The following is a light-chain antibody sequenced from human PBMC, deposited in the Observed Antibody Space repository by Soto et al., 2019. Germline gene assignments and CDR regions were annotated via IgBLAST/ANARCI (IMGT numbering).Light chain of an antibody. CDR1: QSVSNKY. Sequence: EILMTQSPATLSVSPGERATLSCTASQSVSNKYLAWYQQKPGQAPRLLIYGASSRATGIPDRFSGSGSGTDFTLTINRLEPEDFAVYYCQQYGTSPRTFGQGTKVDIK. V-gene: IGKV3-20*01. CDR2: GAS. CDR3: QQYGTSPRT. J-gene: IGKJ1*01.